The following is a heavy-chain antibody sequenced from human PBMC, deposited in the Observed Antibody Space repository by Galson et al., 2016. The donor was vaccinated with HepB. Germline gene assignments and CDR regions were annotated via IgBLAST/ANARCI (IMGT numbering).Heavy chain of an antibody. CDR2: VRSKGNSYAT. Sequence: SLRLSCAASGFTFSGSAMHWVRQASGKGLEWVGRVRSKGNSYATGYAASVKGRFTISRDDSKNTASLQMNSLKTEDTAVYHCTRAPSGWYPLDYWGQGTLVTVSS. D-gene: IGHD6-19*01. CDR3: TRAPSGWYPLDY. CDR1: GFTFSGSA. J-gene: IGHJ4*02. V-gene: IGHV3-73*01.